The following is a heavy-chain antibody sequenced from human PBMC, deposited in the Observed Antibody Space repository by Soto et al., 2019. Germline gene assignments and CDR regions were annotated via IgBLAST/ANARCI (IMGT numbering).Heavy chain of an antibody. D-gene: IGHD2-15*01. V-gene: IGHV1-18*01. CDR3: ARAGVVPAPYYYRDV. J-gene: IGHJ6*03. Sequence: ASVKVSCKASAYPFTSYGVSWVRQAPGQGLEWMGWISGYNGNTDYAQKLQGRVTMTTDTSTSTAYMELRSLRSGDTAVYYCARAGVVPAPYYYRDVGGTGTRVTVPS. CDR2: ISGYNGNT. CDR1: AYPFTSYG.